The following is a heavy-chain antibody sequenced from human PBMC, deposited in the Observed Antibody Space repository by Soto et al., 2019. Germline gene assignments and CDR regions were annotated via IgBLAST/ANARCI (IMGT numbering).Heavy chain of an antibody. J-gene: IGHJ4*02. CDR1: GYSISSGYY. CDR2: INHSGST. CDR3: ARGLRYDYVWGSSPFDY. D-gene: IGHD3-16*01. V-gene: IGHV4-38-2*01. Sequence: PSETLSLSCAVSGYSISSGYYWGWIRQPPGKGLEWIGEINHSGSTNYNPSLKSRVTISVDTSKNQFSLKLSSVTAADTAVYYCARGLRYDYVWGSSPFDYWGQGTLVTVSS.